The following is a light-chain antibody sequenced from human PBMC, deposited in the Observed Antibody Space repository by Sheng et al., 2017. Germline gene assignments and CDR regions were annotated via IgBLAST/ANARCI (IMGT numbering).Light chain of an antibody. CDR1: QSISSW. Sequence: DIQMTQSPSTLSASVGDRVTITCRASQSISSWLAWYQQKPGKAPKLLLYGTSTLESGVPSRFSGSGSGTEYTLTISSLQPEDFASYYCHQYYTTPRTFGQGTKVEIK. CDR2: GTS. CDR3: HQYYTTPRT. J-gene: IGKJ1*01. V-gene: IGKV1-NL1*01.